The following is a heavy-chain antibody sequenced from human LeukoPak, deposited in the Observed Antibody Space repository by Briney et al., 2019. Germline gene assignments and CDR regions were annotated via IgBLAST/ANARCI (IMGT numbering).Heavy chain of an antibody. CDR3: ARLMAAAWQWYFDP. CDR1: GYSFTKYW. CDR2: IYPGDSDI. Sequence: GESLKISGKASGYSFTKYWIAWVRQMPGKGLEWMGIIYPGDSDIRYSPSFQGQVTISADKSISSAYLQWSSLKASDTAMYYCARLMAAAWQWYFDPWGRGTLLTVSS. J-gene: IGHJ2*01. V-gene: IGHV5-51*01. D-gene: IGHD6-13*01.